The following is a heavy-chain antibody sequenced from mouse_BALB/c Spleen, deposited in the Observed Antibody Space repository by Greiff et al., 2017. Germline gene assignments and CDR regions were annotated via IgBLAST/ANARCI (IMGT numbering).Heavy chain of an antibody. J-gene: IGHJ4*01. CDR1: GFSLTSYG. CDR3: ARVTTVVATPMDY. Sequence: VNVVESGPGLVAPSQSLSITCTVSGFSLTSYGVHWVRQPPGKGLEWLGVIWAGGSTNYNSALMSRLSISKDNSKSQVFLKMNSLQTDDTAMYYCARVTTVVATPMDYWGQGTSVTVSS. V-gene: IGHV2-9*02. CDR2: IWAGGST. D-gene: IGHD1-1*01.